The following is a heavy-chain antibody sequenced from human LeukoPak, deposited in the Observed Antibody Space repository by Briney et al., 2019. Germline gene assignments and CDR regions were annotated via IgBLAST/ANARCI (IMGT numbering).Heavy chain of an antibody. J-gene: IGHJ4*02. V-gene: IGHV4-59*08. CDR2: IHYNGNT. CDR1: GSMYNYY. Sequence: SETLSLTCTVSGSMYNYYWSWIRQPPGEGLEWIGYIHYNGNTNYNPSLKSRVTMSLDTSENQVSLKLNSVTAADTAVYYCARVAMVRGGHDYWGQGTLVTVSS. CDR3: ARVAMVRGGHDY. D-gene: IGHD3-10*01.